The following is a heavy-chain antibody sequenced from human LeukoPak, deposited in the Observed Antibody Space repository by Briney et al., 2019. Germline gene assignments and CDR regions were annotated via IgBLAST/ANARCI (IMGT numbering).Heavy chain of an antibody. CDR1: GYTFTGYY. V-gene: IGHV1-18*04. D-gene: IGHD3-9*01. CDR2: ISAYNGNT. Sequence: ASVKVSCKASGYTFTGYYMHWVRQAPGQGLEWMGWISAYNGNTNYAQKLQGRVTMTTDTSTSTAYMELRSLRSDDTAVYYCARWGYDILTGYYDYFDYWGQGTLVTVSS. CDR3: ARWGYDILTGYYDYFDY. J-gene: IGHJ4*02.